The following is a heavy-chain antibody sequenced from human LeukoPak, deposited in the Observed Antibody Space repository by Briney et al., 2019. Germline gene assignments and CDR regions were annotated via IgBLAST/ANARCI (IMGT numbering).Heavy chain of an antibody. Sequence: ASVKVSCKASGYTFTSYYMHWVRQAPGQGLEWMGIINPSGGSTSYAQKFQGRVTMTRDMSTSTVYMELSSLRSEDTAVYYCAREATSAVADTTEFDYWGQGTLVTVSS. CDR3: AREATSAVADTTEFDY. D-gene: IGHD6-19*01. CDR2: INPSGGST. V-gene: IGHV1-46*01. CDR1: GYTFTSYY. J-gene: IGHJ4*02.